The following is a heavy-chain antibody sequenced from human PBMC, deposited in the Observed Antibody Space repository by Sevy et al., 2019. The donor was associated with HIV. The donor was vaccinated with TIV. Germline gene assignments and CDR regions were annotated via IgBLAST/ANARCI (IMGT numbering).Heavy chain of an antibody. V-gene: IGHV1-2*02. Sequence: ASVKVSCETSGYTFTYYYIHWVRQAPGQGLEWMGWINPSSGGTQYAQKFQGRVSVTSDTSRRTSYMELRGLRSDDTALYYWARQVDNWFDPWGQGTPVTVSS. D-gene: IGHD2-15*01. CDR1: GYTFTYYY. J-gene: IGHJ5*02. CDR3: ARQVDNWFDP. CDR2: INPSSGGT.